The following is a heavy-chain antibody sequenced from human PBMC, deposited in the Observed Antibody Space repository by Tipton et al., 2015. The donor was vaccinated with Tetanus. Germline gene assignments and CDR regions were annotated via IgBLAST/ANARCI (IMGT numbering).Heavy chain of an antibody. CDR3: ARVRRGCSGGGCYSSFDP. D-gene: IGHD2-15*01. J-gene: IGHJ5*02. V-gene: IGHV4-59*11. CDR2: FSYSGSS. Sequence: TLSLTCTVSGDSISSHYWNWIRQPPGKGLEWIGYFSYSGSSNYNPSLKSRVTISGDTSKNQFSLKLSSVTPADTAVYYCARVRRGCSGGGCYSSFDPWGQGSLVIVSS. CDR1: GDSISSHY.